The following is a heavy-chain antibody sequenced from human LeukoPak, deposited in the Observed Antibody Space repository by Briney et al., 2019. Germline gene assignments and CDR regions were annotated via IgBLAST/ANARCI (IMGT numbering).Heavy chain of an antibody. V-gene: IGHV4-39*07. Sequence: SETLSLTCTVSGGSISSSSYYWGWIRQPPGKGLEWIGSIYHSGSTYYNPSLKSRVTISVDTSKNQFSLKLSSVTAADTAVYYCARERPSVVVVAATCFDYWGQGTLVTVSS. CDR1: GGSISSSSYY. D-gene: IGHD2-15*01. CDR3: ARERPSVVVVAATCFDY. CDR2: IYHSGST. J-gene: IGHJ4*02.